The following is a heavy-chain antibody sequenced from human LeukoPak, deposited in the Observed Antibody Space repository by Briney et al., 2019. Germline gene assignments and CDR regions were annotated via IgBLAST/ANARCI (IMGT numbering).Heavy chain of an antibody. CDR1: GFTFDDYA. J-gene: IGHJ4*02. Sequence: GGSLRLSCVASGFTFDDYATHWVRQAPGKGLEGVSGISYNRDGIGYADSVKGRFTVSRDNAKNSLYLQMNSLRSEDTALYYCAKGAAAGIRGYFDYWGQGILVTVSS. D-gene: IGHD6-25*01. V-gene: IGHV3-9*01. CDR3: AKGAAAGIRGYFDY. CDR2: ISYNRDGI.